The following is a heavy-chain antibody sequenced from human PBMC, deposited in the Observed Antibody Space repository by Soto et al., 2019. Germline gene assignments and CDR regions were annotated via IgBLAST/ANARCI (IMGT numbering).Heavy chain of an antibody. CDR3: AREGRIEAAGNGGWFDP. J-gene: IGHJ5*02. CDR1: GYTFTGYY. Sequence: AASVKVSCKASGYTFTGYYMHWVRQAPGQGLEWMGWINPNSGGTNYAQKFQGRVTMTRDTSISTAYMELSRLRSDDTAVYYCAREGRIEAAGNGGWFDPWGQGTLVTVSS. CDR2: INPNSGGT. V-gene: IGHV1-2*02. D-gene: IGHD6-13*01.